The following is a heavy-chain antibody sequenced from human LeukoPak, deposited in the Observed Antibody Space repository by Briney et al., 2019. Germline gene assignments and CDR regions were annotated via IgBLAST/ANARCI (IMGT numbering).Heavy chain of an antibody. D-gene: IGHD3-22*01. J-gene: IGHJ6*03. CDR1: GGSISSGSYY. CDR2: IYTSGST. Sequence: PSQTLSLTCTVSGGSISSGSYYWSWIRQPAWKGLEWIGRIYTSGSTNYNPSLKSRVTISVDTSKNQFSLKLSSVTAADTAVYYCAREGHYYDSSGYPNYYYYYMDVWGKGTTVTVSS. V-gene: IGHV4-61*02. CDR3: AREGHYYDSSGYPNYYYYYMDV.